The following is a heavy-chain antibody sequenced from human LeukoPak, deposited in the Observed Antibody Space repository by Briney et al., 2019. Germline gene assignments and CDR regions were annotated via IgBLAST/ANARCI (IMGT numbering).Heavy chain of an antibody. J-gene: IGHJ4*02. V-gene: IGHV3-21*04. D-gene: IGHD3-10*01. CDR2: ISSSSSYI. CDR3: AKASASGSYFDY. Sequence: GGSLRLSCAASGFTFSSYSMNWVRQAPGKGLEWVSSISSSSSYIYYADSVKGRFTISRDNAKNSLYLQMNSLRAEDTAVYYCAKASASGSYFDYWGQGTLVTVSS. CDR1: GFTFSSYS.